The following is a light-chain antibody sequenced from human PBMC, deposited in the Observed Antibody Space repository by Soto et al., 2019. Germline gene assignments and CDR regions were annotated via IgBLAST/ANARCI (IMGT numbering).Light chain of an antibody. V-gene: IGLV2-14*01. CDR1: SSDIGRYKF. Sequence: QSALTQPASVSGSPGQSITISCTGTSSDIGRYKFVSWFQQHPGKAPKLLIFEGTNRPSGVSNRFSGSKSGNTASLTISGLQAEDDAIYFCSSSTNTNTLVIFGGGTKVTVL. CDR2: EGT. CDR3: SSSTNTNTLVI. J-gene: IGLJ2*01.